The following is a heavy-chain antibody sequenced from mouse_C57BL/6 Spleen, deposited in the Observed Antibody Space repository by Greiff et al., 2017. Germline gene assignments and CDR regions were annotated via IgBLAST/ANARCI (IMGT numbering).Heavy chain of an antibody. V-gene: IGHV14-1*01. CDR1: GFNIKDYY. CDR3: TTFPGHLRPSWFAY. CDR2: IDPEYGAT. Sequence: VQLQQSGAELVRPGASVKLSCTASGFNIKDYYMHWVKQRPEQGLEWIGRIDPEYGATEYAPKVKGKATMTADTSSNTAYLQLSSLTSEDAAVYYCTTFPGHLRPSWFAYWGQGTLVTVSA. D-gene: IGHD3-2*02. J-gene: IGHJ3*01.